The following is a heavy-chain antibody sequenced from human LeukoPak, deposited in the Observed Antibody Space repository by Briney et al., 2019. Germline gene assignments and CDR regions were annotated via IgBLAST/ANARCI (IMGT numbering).Heavy chain of an antibody. J-gene: IGHJ4*02. CDR1: GGSISSYY. CDR3: ARHVEQWLTPFDY. Sequence: SETLSLTCTVSGGSISSYYWSWIRQPPGKGLEWIGYIYYSGRINYNPSLKSRVTISVDTSKNQFSLKLTSVTAADTAVYYCARHVEQWLTPFDYWGQGTLVTVSS. CDR2: IYYSGRI. V-gene: IGHV4-59*08. D-gene: IGHD6-19*01.